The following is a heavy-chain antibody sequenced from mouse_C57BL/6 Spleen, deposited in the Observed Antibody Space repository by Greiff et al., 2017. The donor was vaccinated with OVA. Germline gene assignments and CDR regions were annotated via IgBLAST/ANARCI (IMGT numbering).Heavy chain of an antibody. Sequence: EVMLVESGGGLVKPGGSLKLSCAASGFTFSDYGMHWVRQASEKGLEWVTYISSGSSTIYYADTVKGRFTISRDNAKNTLFLQMTSLRSEDTAMYYCAMMRLPSLYYAMDYWGQGTSVTVSS. CDR2: ISSGSSTI. J-gene: IGHJ4*01. D-gene: IGHD2-4*01. V-gene: IGHV5-17*01. CDR1: GFTFSDYG. CDR3: AMMRLPSLYYAMDY.